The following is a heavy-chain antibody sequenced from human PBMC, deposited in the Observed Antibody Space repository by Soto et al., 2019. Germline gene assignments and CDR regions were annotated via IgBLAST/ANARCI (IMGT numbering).Heavy chain of an antibody. CDR3: ARLLVVAATQTLDAFDI. V-gene: IGHV1-69*01. CDR2: IIPIFGTA. D-gene: IGHD2-15*01. Sequence: QVQLVQSGAEVKKPGSSVKVSCKASGGTFSSYAISWVRQAPGQGLEWMGGIIPIFGTANYAQKFQGRVTITADESTSTAYMELSSLRSEDTAVYYCARLLVVAATQTLDAFDIWGQGTMVTVSS. CDR1: GGTFSSYA. J-gene: IGHJ3*02.